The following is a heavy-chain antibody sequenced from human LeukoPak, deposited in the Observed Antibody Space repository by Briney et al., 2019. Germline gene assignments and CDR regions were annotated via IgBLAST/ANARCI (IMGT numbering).Heavy chain of an antibody. D-gene: IGHD3-10*01. J-gene: IGHJ4*02. CDR3: AGLYGSGSYYGY. CDR2: IYYSGNT. V-gene: IGHV4-39*01. CDR1: GVSISSSNSY. Sequence: PSETLSLTCTVSGVSISSSNSYWGWIRQPPGKGLEWIGSIYYSGNTYYNASLKSQVSISIDTSKNQFSLKLSSVTAADTAVYYCAGLYGSGSYYGYWGQGTLVTVSS.